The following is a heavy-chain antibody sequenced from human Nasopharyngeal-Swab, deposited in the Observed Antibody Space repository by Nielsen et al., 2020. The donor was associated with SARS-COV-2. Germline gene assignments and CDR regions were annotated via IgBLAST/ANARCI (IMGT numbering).Heavy chain of an antibody. CDR1: GFTFSSYA. Sequence: GESLKISCAASGFTFSSYAMSWVRQAPGRGLEWVSAISGSGGSTYYADSVKSRFTISRDNSKNTLYLQMNSLRAEDTAVYYCAKRPTGSTFGDWGQGTLVTVSS. CDR2: ISGSGGST. J-gene: IGHJ4*02. CDR3: AKRPTGSTFGD. D-gene: IGHD3-16*01. V-gene: IGHV3-23*01.